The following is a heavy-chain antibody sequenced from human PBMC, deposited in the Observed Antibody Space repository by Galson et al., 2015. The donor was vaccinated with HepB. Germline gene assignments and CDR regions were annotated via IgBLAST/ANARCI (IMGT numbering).Heavy chain of an antibody. V-gene: IGHV3-9*01. Sequence: SLRLSCAASGFTFDEYAMHWVRQAPGKGLEWVSGLSWNSDTIDYADPVKGRFTISRDNAKNSLYLQMNSLRPEDTALYYCVKDMRRFSSVGYYFDYWGQGTLVTVSS. CDR1: GFTFDEYA. CDR2: LSWNSDTI. J-gene: IGHJ4*02. CDR3: VKDMRRFSSVGYYFDY. D-gene: IGHD6-19*01.